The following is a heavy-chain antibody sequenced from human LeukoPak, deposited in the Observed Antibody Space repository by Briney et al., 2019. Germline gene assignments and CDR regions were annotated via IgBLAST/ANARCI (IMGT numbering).Heavy chain of an antibody. CDR3: ARDGEYCGGDCPLDV. J-gene: IGHJ6*02. D-gene: IGHD2-21*02. Sequence: PGRSLRLSCAASGFTFSSYVMHWVRQAPGKGLEWVAVIWYDGSNKYYADSVKGRFTISRDNSKNTLYLQMNSLRAEDTAVYYCARDGEYCGGDCPLDVWGQGTTVTVSS. V-gene: IGHV3-33*01. CDR2: IWYDGSNK. CDR1: GFTFSSYV.